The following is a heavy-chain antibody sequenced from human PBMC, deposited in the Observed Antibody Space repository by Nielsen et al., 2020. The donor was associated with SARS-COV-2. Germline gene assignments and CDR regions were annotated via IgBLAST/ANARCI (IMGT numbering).Heavy chain of an antibody. D-gene: IGHD1-26*01. CDR1: GFTFTSYD. Sequence: GGSLRLSCAASGFTFTSYDMSWVRQAPGKGLEWVSVINNSGGSTFYADSVKGRFTISRDNSKNTLNLQMNSLRVEDTAVYYCATTRSPRGDYWGQGTLVTVSS. CDR3: ATTRSPRGDY. V-gene: IGHV3-23*01. CDR2: INNSGGST. J-gene: IGHJ4*02.